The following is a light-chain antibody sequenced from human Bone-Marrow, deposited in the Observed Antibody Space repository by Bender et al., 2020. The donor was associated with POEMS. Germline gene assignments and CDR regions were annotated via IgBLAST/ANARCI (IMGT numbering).Light chain of an antibody. CDR3: SSYTIRTTRV. CDR2: EGT. CDR1: SSDVGSYDL. J-gene: IGLJ3*02. V-gene: IGLV2-14*02. Sequence: QSALTQPDSVSGSPGQSVTISCTGSSSDVGSYDLVFWYQKYPGKAPKLMIYEGTKRPSGVADRFSASKSGNTASLTISVQQAEDEGDYYCSSYTIRTTRVFGGGTKLTF.